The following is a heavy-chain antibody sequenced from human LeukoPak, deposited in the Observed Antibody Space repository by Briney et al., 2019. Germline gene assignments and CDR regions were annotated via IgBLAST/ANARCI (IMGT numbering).Heavy chain of an antibody. CDR1: GGTFSSYA. J-gene: IGHJ4*02. V-gene: IGHV1-69*01. Sequence: GSSVKVSCKASGGTFSSYAISWVRQAPGRGLEWMGGIIPIFGTANYAQKFQGRVTITADESTSTAYMELSSLRSEDTAVYYCARAKNPTYYYDSSGYNFDYWGQGTLVTVSS. CDR3: ARAKNPTYYYDSSGYNFDY. CDR2: IIPIFGTA. D-gene: IGHD3-22*01.